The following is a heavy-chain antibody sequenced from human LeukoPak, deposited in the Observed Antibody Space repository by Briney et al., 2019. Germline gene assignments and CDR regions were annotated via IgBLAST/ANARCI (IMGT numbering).Heavy chain of an antibody. CDR2: INPNSGTT. D-gene: IGHD1-1*01. J-gene: IGHJ5*02. Sequence: ASVKVSCKASGYTFRTYDINWVRQATGQGLEWMGCINPNSGTTGYVQNFQGRITITRNTSITTAYMELSSLRSEDTAVYYCARGEVENWFDPWGQGTLVTVSS. CDR1: GYTFRTYD. V-gene: IGHV1-8*03. CDR3: ARGEVENWFDP.